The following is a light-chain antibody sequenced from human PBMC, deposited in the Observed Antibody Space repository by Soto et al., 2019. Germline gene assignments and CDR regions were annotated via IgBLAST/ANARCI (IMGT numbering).Light chain of an antibody. J-gene: IGKJ4*01. Sequence: DIQMTQSPSFVSASVGDRVTITCRASQGISSWLSWYQQKQGTAPTLLVYKASTLQDGVPSRFSGSGSGTDFTLTINSLQPEDFGTYYCHQASSFPLTFGGGTKVEIK. CDR2: KAS. V-gene: IGKV1-12*01. CDR1: QGISSW. CDR3: HQASSFPLT.